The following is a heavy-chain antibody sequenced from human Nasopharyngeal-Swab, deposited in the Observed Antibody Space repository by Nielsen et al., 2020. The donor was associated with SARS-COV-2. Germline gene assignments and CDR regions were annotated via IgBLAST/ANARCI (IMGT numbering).Heavy chain of an antibody. CDR2: INPNSGGT. CDR1: GYTFTGYY. CDR3: VRVLYSSGGWFDP. V-gene: IGHV1-2*06. Sequence: ASVKVSCKASGYTFTGYYMHWMRQAPGQGLEWMGRINPNSGGTNYAQKFQGRVTMTRDTSISTAYMELSRLRSDDTAVYYCVRVLYSSGGWFDPWGQGTLVTVSS. D-gene: IGHD6-19*01. J-gene: IGHJ5*02.